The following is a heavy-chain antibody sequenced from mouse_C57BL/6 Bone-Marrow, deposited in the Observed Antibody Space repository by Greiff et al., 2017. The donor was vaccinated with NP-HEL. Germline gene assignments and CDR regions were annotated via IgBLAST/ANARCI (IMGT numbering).Heavy chain of an antibody. Sequence: QVQLQQPGAELVKPGASVKLSCKASGYTFTSYWMHWVKQRPGRGLEWIGRFDPNSGGTKYNEKFKSKATLTADKPSSTAYMQLSSLTSEDSAVYYCARTGTPYYFDYWGQGTTLTVSS. V-gene: IGHV1-72*01. D-gene: IGHD4-1*01. CDR2: FDPNSGGT. CDR3: ARTGTPYYFDY. J-gene: IGHJ2*01. CDR1: GYTFTSYW.